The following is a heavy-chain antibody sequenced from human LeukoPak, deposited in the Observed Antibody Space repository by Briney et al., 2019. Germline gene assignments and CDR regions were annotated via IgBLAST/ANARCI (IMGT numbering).Heavy chain of an antibody. V-gene: IGHV3-7*04. CDR1: GFSFSEYY. CDR2: TNQDGGAK. Sequence: GGSLRLSSATSGFSFSEYYMGWVRQAPGKGLEWVAYTNQDGGAKIYVDSVKGRFTISRDNAKSSLYLEMNSLRDEDAAVYWCARWSMAFDFWGQGSRVAVSS. J-gene: IGHJ4*02. D-gene: IGHD5-24*01. CDR3: ARWSMAFDF.